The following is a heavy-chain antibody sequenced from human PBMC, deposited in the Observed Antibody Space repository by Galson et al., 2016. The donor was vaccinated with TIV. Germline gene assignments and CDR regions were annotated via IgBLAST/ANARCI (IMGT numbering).Heavy chain of an antibody. D-gene: IGHD6-13*01. J-gene: IGHJ6*02. CDR3: ARSLAAVYFYGMDV. CDR2: ISSSNLST. CDR1: GFTFSAYS. Sequence: SLRLSCAVSGFTFSAYSMNWVRQAPGKGLEWVSYISSSNLSTYYADSVKGRFTISRDNAKNSLFLQMNSLRVEDTAVYFCARSLAAVYFYGMDVWGQGTTVTVSS. V-gene: IGHV3-48*01.